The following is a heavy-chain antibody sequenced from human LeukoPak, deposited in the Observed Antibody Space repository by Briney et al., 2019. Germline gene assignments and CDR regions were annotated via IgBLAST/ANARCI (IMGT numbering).Heavy chain of an antibody. CDR3: ARDVYYYDSSGYYPFDY. CDR2: INHSGST. Sequence: SETLSLTCAVYGGSFSGYYWSWIRQPPGKGLGWIGEINHSGSTNYNPSLKSRVTISVDTSKNQFSLKLSSVTAADTAVYYCARDVYYYDSSGYYPFDYWGQGTLVTVSS. CDR1: GGSFSGYY. D-gene: IGHD3-22*01. V-gene: IGHV4-34*01. J-gene: IGHJ4*02.